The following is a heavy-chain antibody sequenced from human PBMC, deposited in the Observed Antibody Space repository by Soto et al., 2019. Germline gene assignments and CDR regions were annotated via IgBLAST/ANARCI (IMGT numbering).Heavy chain of an antibody. CDR1: GGSFSGYY. J-gene: IGHJ4*02. CDR3: ARTPFGNHY. Sequence: SETLSLTCAVYGGSFSGYYWSWIRQPPGKGLEWIGEINHSGSTNYNPSLKSRVTISVDTSKNQFSLKLSSVTAADTAVYYCARTPFGNHYWGQGTLVTVSS. CDR2: INHSGST. D-gene: IGHD3-3*01. V-gene: IGHV4-34*01.